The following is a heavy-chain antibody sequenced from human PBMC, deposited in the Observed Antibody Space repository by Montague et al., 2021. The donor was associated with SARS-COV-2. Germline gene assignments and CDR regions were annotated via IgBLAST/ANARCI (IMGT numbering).Heavy chain of an antibody. D-gene: IGHD5-24*01. CDR1: GDSISSTDHY. V-gene: IGHV4-39*01. Sequence: SETLSLTCTVSGDSISSTDHYWAWMRQPPGKGLEWIASMFYSGSTYYXPSLKSRVTISVDTSKNLFSLQLNSVTPADTSVYYCARHLRDGHRWNGFEADYWGQGALVSVSS. J-gene: IGHJ4*02. CDR3: ARHLRDGHRWNGFEADY. CDR2: MFYSGST.